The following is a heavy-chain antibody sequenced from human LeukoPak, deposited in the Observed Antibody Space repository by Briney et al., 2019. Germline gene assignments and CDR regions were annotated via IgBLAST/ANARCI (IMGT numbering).Heavy chain of an antibody. CDR1: GGSISSSSYY. J-gene: IGHJ3*02. V-gene: IGHV4-39*07. CDR3: ARGIAAAPERAFDI. D-gene: IGHD6-13*01. Sequence: SETLSLTCTVSGGSISSSSYYWGWIRQPPGKGLEWIGSIYYSGSTYYNPSLKSRVTMSVDTSKNQFSLKLSSVTAADTAVYYCARGIAAAPERAFDIWGQGTMVTVSS. CDR2: IYYSGST.